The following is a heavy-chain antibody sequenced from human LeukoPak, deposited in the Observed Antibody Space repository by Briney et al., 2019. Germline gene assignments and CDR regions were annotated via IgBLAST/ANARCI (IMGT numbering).Heavy chain of an antibody. V-gene: IGHV3-30*18. J-gene: IGHJ4*02. CDR1: GFTFSSYW. D-gene: IGHD1-26*01. CDR2: ISYDGSNK. Sequence: GGSLSLSCAASGFTFSSYWMHWVRQVPGEGLEWVAVISYDGSNKYYADSVKGRFTISRDNSKNTLYLQMNSLRAEDTAVYYCAKGSGSYYFFDYWGQGTLVTVSS. CDR3: AKGSGSYYFFDY.